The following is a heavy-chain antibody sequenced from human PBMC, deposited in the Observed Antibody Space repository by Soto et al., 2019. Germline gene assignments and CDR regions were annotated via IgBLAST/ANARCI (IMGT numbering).Heavy chain of an antibody. D-gene: IGHD6-19*01. V-gene: IGHV3-21*01. CDR2: ISSSSSYT. Sequence: PGGSLRLSCAASGFTFSSYSMNWVRQAPGKGLEWVSSISSSSSYTYYADSVKGRFTISRDNAKNSLYLQMNSLRAEDTAVYYCARHQDSGGWFRDAFGIWGQGTMVTVSS. CDR1: GFTFSSYS. J-gene: IGHJ3*02. CDR3: ARHQDSGGWFRDAFGI.